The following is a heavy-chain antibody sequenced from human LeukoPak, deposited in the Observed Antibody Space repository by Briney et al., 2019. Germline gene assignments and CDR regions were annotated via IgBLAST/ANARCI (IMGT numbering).Heavy chain of an antibody. CDR3: AKAITMIVLPTAPDY. CDR1: GSTFSSYA. J-gene: IGHJ4*02. D-gene: IGHD3-22*01. V-gene: IGHV3-23*01. CDR2: ISGSGGST. Sequence: PGGSLRLSCAASGSTFSSYAMSWVRQTPGKGLEWVSAISGSGGSTYYADSVKGRFTISRDNSKNTLYLQMNSLRAEDTAVYYCAKAITMIVLPTAPDYWGQGTLVTVSS.